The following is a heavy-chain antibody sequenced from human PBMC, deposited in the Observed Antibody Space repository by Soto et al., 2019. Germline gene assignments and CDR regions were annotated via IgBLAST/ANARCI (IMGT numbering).Heavy chain of an antibody. CDR3: ARELYYDFWSGPVGMDV. CDR1: GFTVSSNY. Sequence: GGSLRLSCAASGFTVSSNYMSWVRQAPGKGLEWVSVIYSGGSTYYADSVKGRFTISRDNSKNTLYLQMNSLRAEDTAVYYFARELYYDFWSGPVGMDVWGQGTTVTVSS. V-gene: IGHV3-53*01. CDR2: IYSGGST. J-gene: IGHJ6*02. D-gene: IGHD3-3*01.